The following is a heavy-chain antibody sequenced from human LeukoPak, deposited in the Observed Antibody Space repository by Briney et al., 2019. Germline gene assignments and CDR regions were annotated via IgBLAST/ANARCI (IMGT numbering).Heavy chain of an antibody. CDR1: GYTFTSYG. V-gene: IGHV1-18*04. J-gene: IGHJ6*04. D-gene: IGHD3-10*01. CDR2: ISAYNGNT. Sequence: SVKVSCKASGYTFTSYGISWARQAPGQGLEWMGWISAYNGNTNYAQKLQGRVTMTTDTSTSTAYMELRSLRSDDTAVYYCARRRGYGVLWFGELPNYYYYGMDVWGKGTTVTVSS. CDR3: ARRRGYGVLWFGELPNYYYYGMDV.